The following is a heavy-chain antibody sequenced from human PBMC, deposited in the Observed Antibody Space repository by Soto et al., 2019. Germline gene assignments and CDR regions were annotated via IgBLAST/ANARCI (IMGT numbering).Heavy chain of an antibody. CDR1: GFSFSNYG. D-gene: IGHD3-22*01. V-gene: IGHV3-23*01. CDR3: AKKNYYDNSGRGTFEY. Sequence: GGSLRLSCAASGFSFSNYGMSWVRQAPGKGLEWVPDISGRADYTPYADFLKGRFTISRDNSKNTLYLQMNSLTAEDTAVYYCAKKNYYDNSGRGTFEYWGQGTQVTVSS. J-gene: IGHJ4*02. CDR2: ISGRADYT.